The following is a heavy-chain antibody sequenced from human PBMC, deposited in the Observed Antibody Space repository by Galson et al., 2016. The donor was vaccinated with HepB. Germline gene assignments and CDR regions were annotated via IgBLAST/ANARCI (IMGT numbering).Heavy chain of an antibody. Sequence: SVKVSCKASGGTFSIYAISWVRQAPGQGLEWMGGIVPISGTPTYAQRFQGRVSITALESTRTAYMEVSPLRSEDTAVYYCARAPGRPRGSYRFGMDVWGQGTTVTVSS. J-gene: IGHJ6*02. D-gene: IGHD1-26*01. CDR3: ARAPGRPRGSYRFGMDV. V-gene: IGHV1-69*13. CDR1: GGTFSIYA. CDR2: IVPISGTP.